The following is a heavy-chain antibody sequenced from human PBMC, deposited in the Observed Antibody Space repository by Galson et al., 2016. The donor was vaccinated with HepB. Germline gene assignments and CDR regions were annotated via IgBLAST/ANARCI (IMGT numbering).Heavy chain of an antibody. Sequence: SVKVSCKASGYSFTNYGITWVRQAPGQGLEWLGWISSNDGRTKITDKLQGRVSMTTDTYTTTAYLELRSLTSGDTAMYYCARDGVAVGTTDFWGQGTLVTVSS. J-gene: IGHJ4*02. V-gene: IGHV1-18*04. CDR1: GYSFTNYG. D-gene: IGHD1-1*01. CDR2: ISSNDGRT. CDR3: ARDGVAVGTTDF.